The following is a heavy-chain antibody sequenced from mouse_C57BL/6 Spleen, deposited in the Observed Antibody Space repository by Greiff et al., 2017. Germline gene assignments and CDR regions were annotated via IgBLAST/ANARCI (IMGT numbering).Heavy chain of an antibody. J-gene: IGHJ2*01. V-gene: IGHV1-64*01. D-gene: IGHD2-3*01. CDR2: IHPNSGST. CDR1: GYTFTSYW. CDR3: ARGGGWLLHFDY. Sequence: PLQNPFSYLVKPGASLKLSCKASGYTFTSYWMHWVKQRPGQGLEWIGMIHPNSGSTNYNEKFKSKATLTVDKSSSPAYMQLSSLTSEDSSVYYWARGGGWLLHFDYWGQGTTLTVSS.